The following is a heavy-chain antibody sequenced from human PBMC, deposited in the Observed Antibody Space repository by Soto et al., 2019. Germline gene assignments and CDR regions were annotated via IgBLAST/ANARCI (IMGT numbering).Heavy chain of an antibody. CDR2: IKQDGSEK. Sequence: EVQLVESGGGLVQPGGSLRLSCAASGFTFSSYWMSWVRQAPGKGLEWVANIKQDGSEKYYVDSVKGRFTISRDNAKNALYLQMNSLRAEDTAVYYCARDSPGAGSGMCDYWGQGTLVTVSS. D-gene: IGHD3-10*01. V-gene: IGHV3-7*01. CDR3: ARDSPGAGSGMCDY. J-gene: IGHJ4*02. CDR1: GFTFSSYW.